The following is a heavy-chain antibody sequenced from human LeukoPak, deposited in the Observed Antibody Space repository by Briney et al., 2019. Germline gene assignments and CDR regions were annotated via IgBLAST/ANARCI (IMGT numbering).Heavy chain of an antibody. D-gene: IGHD4-17*01. CDR1: GFTFSSYS. Sequence: GGSLRLSCAASGFTFSSYSMNWVRQAPGKGLEWVSSISSSSSYIYYADSVKGRFTISRDNAKNSLYLQMNSLRAEDTAVYYCARGPTYGDYVRGPLDYWGQGTLVTVSS. CDR2: ISSSSSYI. CDR3: ARGPTYGDYVRGPLDY. J-gene: IGHJ4*02. V-gene: IGHV3-21*01.